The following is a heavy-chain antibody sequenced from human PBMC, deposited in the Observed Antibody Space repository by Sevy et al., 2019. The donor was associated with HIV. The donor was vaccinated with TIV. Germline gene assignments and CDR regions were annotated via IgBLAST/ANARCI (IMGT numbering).Heavy chain of an antibody. CDR1: GFMFSNYA. V-gene: IGHV3-30-3*01. J-gene: IGHJ6*02. CDR2: VSYDGSNR. Sequence: GGSLRLSCATSGFMFSNYAMHWVRQAPGKGLEWVALVSYDGSNRYYADSVKGRFTISRDNSKYTLYVQMNILKTEDTAVYYGARFGAGGSYVSGMDVWGQGTTVTVSS. D-gene: IGHD3-10*01. CDR3: ARFGAGGSYVSGMDV.